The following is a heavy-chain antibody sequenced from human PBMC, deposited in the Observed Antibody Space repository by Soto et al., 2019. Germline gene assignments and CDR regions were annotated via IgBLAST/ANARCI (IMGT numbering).Heavy chain of an antibody. D-gene: IGHD6-6*01. Sequence: QLQLQESGSGLVKPSQTLSLTCAVSGGSISSGGYSWSWIRQPPGKGLEWIGYIYHRGSTYYNPSLKSRVTISVDRSKNQFSLKLRSVTAADTAVYYCAGGIAARPLGYWGQGTLVTVSS. CDR2: IYHRGST. CDR3: AGGIAARPLGY. J-gene: IGHJ4*02. V-gene: IGHV4-30-2*01. CDR1: GGSISSGGYS.